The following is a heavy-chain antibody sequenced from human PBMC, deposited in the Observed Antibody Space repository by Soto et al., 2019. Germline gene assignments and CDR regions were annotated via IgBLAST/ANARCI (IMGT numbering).Heavy chain of an antibody. CDR1: GGSIRSGGYY. CDR3: ARDYSDRSEYFQH. V-gene: IGHV4-31*03. J-gene: IGHJ1*01. D-gene: IGHD3-22*01. Sequence: QVQLQESGPGLVKPSQTLSLTCTVSGGSIRSGGYYWNWIRQHPGKGLEWIGYIYYSGHTYYNPSLKSRVTISVDTSKNQFSLNLSSVTAADTAVYYCARDYSDRSEYFQHWGQGTLVTVSS. CDR2: IYYSGHT.